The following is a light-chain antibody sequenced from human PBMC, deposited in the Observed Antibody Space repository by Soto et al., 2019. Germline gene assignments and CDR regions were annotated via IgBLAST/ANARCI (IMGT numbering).Light chain of an antibody. CDR3: QQYNNWPFT. CDR2: GAS. CDR1: QSIGGNF. V-gene: IGKV3-20*01. Sequence: EIVLTQSPGTLSLSPGEGATLSCRASQSIGGNFLAWYQQRRGQAPRLLIHGASYRATGIPDRFSGSGSGTDFTLTITRLEPEDFAVYYCQQYNNWPFTLGPGTKVDIK. J-gene: IGKJ3*01.